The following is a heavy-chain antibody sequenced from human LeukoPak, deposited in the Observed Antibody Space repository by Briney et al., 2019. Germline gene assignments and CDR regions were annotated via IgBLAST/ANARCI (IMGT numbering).Heavy chain of an antibody. CDR1: GGSISSYY. CDR2: IYYSGST. CDR3: ARLDYYDSSGNDAFDI. D-gene: IGHD3-22*01. Sequence: SETLSLTCTVSGGSISSYYWSWIRQPPGKGLEWIGYIYYSGSTNYNPSLKSRVTISVDTSKNQFSLKLSSVTAADTAVYYCARLDYYDSSGNDAFDIWGQGKMVTVSS. J-gene: IGHJ3*02. V-gene: IGHV4-59*08.